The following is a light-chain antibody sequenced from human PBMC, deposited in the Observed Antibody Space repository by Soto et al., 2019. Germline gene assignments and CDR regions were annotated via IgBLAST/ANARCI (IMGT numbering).Light chain of an antibody. Sequence: AIRMTQSPSSLSASTGDRVTITCRASQGISSYLAWYQQKPGKAPKLLIYAASTLQSGVPSRFSGSGSGTAFTLTISCLQSEDFATYYSQQYYSYPPLTFGGGTKVEIK. CDR3: QQYYSYPPLT. J-gene: IGKJ4*01. CDR1: QGISSY. CDR2: AAS. V-gene: IGKV1-8*01.